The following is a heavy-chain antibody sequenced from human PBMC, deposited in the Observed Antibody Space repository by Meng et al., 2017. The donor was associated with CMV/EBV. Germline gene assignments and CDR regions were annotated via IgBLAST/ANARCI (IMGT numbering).Heavy chain of an antibody. CDR1: GYTFTSYG. CDR2: ISAYNGNT. J-gene: IGHJ4*02. CDR3: ATGPGVVVPAATDY. Sequence: ASVKVSCKASGYTFTSYGISWVRQAPGQGLEWMGWISAYNGNTNYAQKPQGRVTMTTDTSTSTAYMELRILRSDDTAVYYCATGPGVVVPAATDYWGQGTLVTVSS. V-gene: IGHV1-18*01. D-gene: IGHD2-2*01.